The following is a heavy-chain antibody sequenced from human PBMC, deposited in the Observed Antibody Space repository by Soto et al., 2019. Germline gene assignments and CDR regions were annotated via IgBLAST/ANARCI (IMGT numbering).Heavy chain of an antibody. V-gene: IGHV3-74*01. CDR1: GFTFTAYW. CDR3: ARGIRNYYGADV. J-gene: IGHJ6*02. Sequence: EVQVVESGGGLVQPGGSLRLSCVASGFTFTAYWMHWVRQAPGQGLVWVSRIKFDGITASYADSVIGRFTISRDNAKNTVYLQMDSLRAEDTGMYYCARGIRNYYGADVWGQGTTVTVSS. CDR2: IKFDGITA. D-gene: IGHD2-21*01.